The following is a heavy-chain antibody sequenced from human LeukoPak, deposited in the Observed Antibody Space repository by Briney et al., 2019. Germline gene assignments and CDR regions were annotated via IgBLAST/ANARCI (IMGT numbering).Heavy chain of an antibody. J-gene: IGHJ4*02. V-gene: IGHV3-23*01. D-gene: IGHD2/OR15-2a*01. Sequence: GGSLRLSCAHPSFTLCTYVVSCGSQAPGSGLEWVSAIFGGGGYAYYADSVKGRFTISRDNPKNTLYLQLNSLRAEDTALYYCRKGLNSAIYPYFDYWGQGALVTVSS. CDR2: IFGGGGYA. CDR1: SFTLCTYV. CDR3: RKGLNSAIYPYFDY.